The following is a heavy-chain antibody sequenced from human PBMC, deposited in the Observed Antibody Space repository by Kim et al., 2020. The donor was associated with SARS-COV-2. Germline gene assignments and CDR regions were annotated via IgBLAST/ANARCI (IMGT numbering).Heavy chain of an antibody. J-gene: IGHJ4*02. D-gene: IGHD3-22*01. CDR3: ARDGQITMIVVVITTPFDY. Sequence: ASVKVSCKASGYTFTSYGISWVRQAPGQGLEWMGWISAYNGNTNYAQKLQGRVTMTTDTSTSTAYMELRSLRSDDTAVYYCARDGQITMIVVVITTPFDYWGQGTLVTVSS. CDR1: GYTFTSYG. V-gene: IGHV1-18*01. CDR2: ISAYNGNT.